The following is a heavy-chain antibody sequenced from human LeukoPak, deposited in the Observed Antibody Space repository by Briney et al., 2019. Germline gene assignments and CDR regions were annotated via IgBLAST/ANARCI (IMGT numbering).Heavy chain of an antibody. CDR2: ISYDGSNK. D-gene: IGHD6-13*01. V-gene: IGHV3-30*04. Sequence: GGSLRLSCAASGFTFSSYAMHWVRQAPGKGLEWVAVISYDGSNKYYADYVKGRFTISRDNSKNTLYLQMNSLRAEDTAVYYCASASLSSSSWYIPWFDPWGQGTLVTVSS. CDR3: ASASLSSSSWYIPWFDP. J-gene: IGHJ5*02. CDR1: GFTFSSYA.